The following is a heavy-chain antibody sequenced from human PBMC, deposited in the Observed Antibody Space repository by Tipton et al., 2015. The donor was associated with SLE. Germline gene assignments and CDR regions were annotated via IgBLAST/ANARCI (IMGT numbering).Heavy chain of an antibody. CDR2: MNPNSGNT. CDR3: ARATSSSWYYYYYYGMDV. J-gene: IGHJ6*02. V-gene: IGHV1-8*02. D-gene: IGHD6-13*01. Sequence: QLVQSGAEVKKPGTSVKFSCKASEFTFTNSAMHWVRQATGQGLEWMGWMNPNSGNTGYAQKFQGRVTMTRNTSISTAYMELSSLRSEDTAVYYCARATSSSWYYYYYYGMDVWGQGTTVTVSS. CDR1: EFTFTNSA.